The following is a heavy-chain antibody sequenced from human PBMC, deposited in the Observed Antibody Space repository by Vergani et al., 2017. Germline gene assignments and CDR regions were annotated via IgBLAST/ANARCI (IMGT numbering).Heavy chain of an antibody. CDR1: GYTFTSYG. Sequence: QVQLVQSGAEVKKPGASVKVSCKASGYTFTSYGISWVRQAPGQGLEWMGIINPSGGSTSYAQKFQGRVTMTRDTSTSTVYMELSSLRSEDTAVYYCARDSFSSGDDWWGQGTLVTVSS. CDR2: INPSGGST. V-gene: IGHV1-46*03. CDR3: ARDSFSSGDDW. D-gene: IGHD2-21*02. J-gene: IGHJ4*02.